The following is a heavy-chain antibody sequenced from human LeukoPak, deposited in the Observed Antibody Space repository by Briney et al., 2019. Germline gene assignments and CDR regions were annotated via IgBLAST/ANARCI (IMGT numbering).Heavy chain of an antibody. V-gene: IGHV3-23*01. CDR1: GFTFSTYA. CDR2: ISDSGGST. J-gene: IGHJ4*02. Sequence: EGSLRLSCAASGFTFSTYAMSWVRQAPGKGLEWVSTISDSGGSTFYADSVKGRFTISRDNSKNTLYLQMNSLRAEDTAVYYCAKGYDPNYVFDYWGQGTLVTVSS. D-gene: IGHD3-16*01. CDR3: AKGYDPNYVFDY.